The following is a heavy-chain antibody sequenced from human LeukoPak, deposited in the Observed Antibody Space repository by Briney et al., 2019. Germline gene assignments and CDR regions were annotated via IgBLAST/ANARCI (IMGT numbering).Heavy chain of an antibody. V-gene: IGHV4-4*02. CDR1: GFTFSSYP. Sequence: PGGSLRLSCAASGFTFSSYPMSWVRQPPGKGLEWIGSMYYSGSTNYNPSLKSRVTISEDKSKNQFSLKLTSVTAADTAVYYCRIRGYNVLDYWGQGTLVTVSS. J-gene: IGHJ4*02. CDR2: MYYSGST. CDR3: RIRGYNVLDY. D-gene: IGHD5-18*01.